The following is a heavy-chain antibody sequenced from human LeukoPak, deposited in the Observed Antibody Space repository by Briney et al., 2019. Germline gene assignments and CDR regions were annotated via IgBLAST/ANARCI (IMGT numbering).Heavy chain of an antibody. CDR1: EFTFSSCA. CDR2: ISGSGGST. J-gene: IGHJ4*02. Sequence: GGSLRLSCAASEFTFSSCAMSWVRQAPGEGLEWVSVISGSGGSTYYADSVKGRFTISRDNSKNTLYLEMNSLRAEDTAVYYCAKARGRDGYKDELDYWGQGTLVTVSS. V-gene: IGHV3-23*01. D-gene: IGHD5-24*01. CDR3: AKARGRDGYKDELDY.